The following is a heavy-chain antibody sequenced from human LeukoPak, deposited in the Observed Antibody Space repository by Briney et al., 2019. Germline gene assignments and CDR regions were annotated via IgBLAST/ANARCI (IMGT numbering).Heavy chain of an antibody. Sequence: PGGSLRLSCPASGFTFSSYNMNWVRQAPGKGLEWVSSISSSSSYIYYADSVKGRFTISRDNAKNSLYLQMNSLRAEDTAVYYCARVGGVRGVVPLDYWGQGTLVTVSS. CDR2: ISSSSSYI. V-gene: IGHV3-21*01. CDR3: ARVGGVRGVVPLDY. D-gene: IGHD3-10*01. J-gene: IGHJ4*02. CDR1: GFTFSSYN.